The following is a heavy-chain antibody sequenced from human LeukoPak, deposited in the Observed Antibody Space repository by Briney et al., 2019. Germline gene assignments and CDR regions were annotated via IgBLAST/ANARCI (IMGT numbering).Heavy chain of an antibody. D-gene: IGHD6-19*01. CDR1: GGSFSGYY. J-gene: IGHJ4*02. CDR3: ARFGYSSGWYSG. V-gene: IGHV4-34*01. CDR2: INHSGST. Sequence: SETLSLTCAVYGGSFSGYYWSWIRQPPGKGLEWIGEINHSGSTNYNPSLKSRVTISEDTSKNQFSLKLSSVTAADTAVYYCARFGYSSGWYSGWGQGTLVTVSS.